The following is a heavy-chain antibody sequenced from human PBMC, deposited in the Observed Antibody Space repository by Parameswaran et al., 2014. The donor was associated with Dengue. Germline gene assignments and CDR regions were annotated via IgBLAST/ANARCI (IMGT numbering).Heavy chain of an antibody. D-gene: IGHD4-17*01. CDR2: IYHSGST. CDR3: ARTVTTGAYFDS. V-gene: IGHV4-30-2*01. J-gene: IGHJ4*02. Sequence: RWIRQPPGKGLEWIGYIYHSGSTYFHPSLKSRLTMSVDKSQNQFSLQLSSVTAADTAVYYCARTVTTGAYFDSWGLGTLVTVSS.